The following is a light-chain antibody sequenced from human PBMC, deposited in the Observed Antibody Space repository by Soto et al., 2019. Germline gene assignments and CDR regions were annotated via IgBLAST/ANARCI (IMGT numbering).Light chain of an antibody. J-gene: IGKJ5*01. CDR3: QQYGSSPLIS. CDR2: GAS. V-gene: IGKV3-20*01. CDR1: QSLSSTF. Sequence: IVLTQSPGTLSLSPVEGATLSCRASQSLSSTFLAWYQQKPGQAPRLLLYGASSRVAGVPDRFSGSGSGRDFTLTISGLEPEDFAVYYCQQYGSSPLISFGQGTRLEIK.